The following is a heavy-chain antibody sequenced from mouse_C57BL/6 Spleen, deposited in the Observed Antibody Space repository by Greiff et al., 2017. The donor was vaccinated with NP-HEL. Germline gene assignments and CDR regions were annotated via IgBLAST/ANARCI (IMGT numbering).Heavy chain of an antibody. J-gene: IGHJ3*01. Sequence: QVQLQQPGAELVKPGASVKLSCKASGYTFSSYWMHWVKQRPGQGLEWIGMIHPNSGSTNYNEKFKSKATLTVDKSSSTAYMQLSSLTSEDSAVYYCASWGYAWFAYWGQGTLVTVSA. CDR2: IHPNSGST. V-gene: IGHV1-64*01. CDR1: GYTFSSYW. CDR3: ASWGYAWFAY. D-gene: IGHD2-2*01.